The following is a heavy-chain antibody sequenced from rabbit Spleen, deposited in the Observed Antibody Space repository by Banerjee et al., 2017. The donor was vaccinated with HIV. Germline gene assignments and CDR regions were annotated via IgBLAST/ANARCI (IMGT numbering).Heavy chain of an antibody. J-gene: IGHJ2*01. CDR1: GFSFNNSYY. Sequence: QEQLKETGGGLVQPGGSLTLSCTASGFSFNNSYYMCWVRQAPGKGLEWIACIYDDSAISTKYASWAKGRFTISKTSSTTVTLLMTSLTAADTATYFCARNYVNAFDPWGPGTLVTVS. V-gene: IGHV1S45*01. D-gene: IGHD1-1*01. CDR2: IYDDSAIST. CDR3: ARNYVNAFDP.